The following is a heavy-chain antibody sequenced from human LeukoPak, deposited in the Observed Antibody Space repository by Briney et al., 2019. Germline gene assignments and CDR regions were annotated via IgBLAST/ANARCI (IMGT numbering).Heavy chain of an antibody. D-gene: IGHD3-10*01. CDR2: IYYSGST. Sequence: SETLSLTCTVSGGSISSYYWSWIRQPPGKGLEWIGYIYYSGSTYYNPSLKSRVTISVDTSKNQFSLKLSSVTAADTAVYYCARDSGRAVDYWGQGTLVTVSS. J-gene: IGHJ4*02. CDR3: ARDSGRAVDY. CDR1: GGSISSYY. V-gene: IGHV4-59*12.